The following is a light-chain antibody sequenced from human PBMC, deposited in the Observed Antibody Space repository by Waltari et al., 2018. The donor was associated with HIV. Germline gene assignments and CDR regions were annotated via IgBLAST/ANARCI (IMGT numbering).Light chain of an antibody. J-gene: IGKJ4*01. V-gene: IGKV1-16*02. CDR1: QGRNNY. CDR3: LQYHSYPLT. Sequence: DIQVTQSPSSLSVSVGGRVTITCRASQGRNNYVAWFQQKPGEAPKSLIYAATTLQTGVPSKFSGSGSGTDFTLTINSLQPEDSATYWCLQYHSYPLTFGGGTKVEIK. CDR2: AAT.